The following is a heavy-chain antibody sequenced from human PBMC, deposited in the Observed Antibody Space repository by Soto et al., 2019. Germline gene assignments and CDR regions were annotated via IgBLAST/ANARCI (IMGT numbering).Heavy chain of an antibody. CDR2: IYYSGST. V-gene: IGHV4-59*01. J-gene: IGHJ6*02. CDR1: GGSISSYY. D-gene: IGHD3-9*01. CDR3: ARGSNYDILTGSPLDYYGMDV. Sequence: SETLSLTCTVSGGSISSYYWSWIRQPPGKGLEWIGYIYYSGSTNYNPSLKSRVTISVDTSKNQFSLKLSSVTAADTAVYYCARGSNYDILTGSPLDYYGMDVWGQGTTVTVSS.